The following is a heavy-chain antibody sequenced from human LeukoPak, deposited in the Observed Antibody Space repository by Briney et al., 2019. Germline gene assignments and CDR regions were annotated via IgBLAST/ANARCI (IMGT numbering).Heavy chain of an antibody. CDR2: ISGSGGST. J-gene: IGHJ5*02. V-gene: IGHV3-23*01. CDR1: GFTLSSYA. D-gene: IGHD2-21*01. Sequence: PGGSLRLSCAASGFTLSSYAMSWVRQAPGKELEWISVISGSGGSTYIVDSVKGRFTISRDNSKNTLYLQMNSLRAEDTAVYYCASGGDWFDPWGQGTLVTVSS. CDR3: ASGGDWFDP.